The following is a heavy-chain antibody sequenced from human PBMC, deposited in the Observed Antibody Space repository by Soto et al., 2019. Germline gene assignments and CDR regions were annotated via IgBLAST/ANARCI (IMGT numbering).Heavy chain of an antibody. J-gene: IGHJ6*02. CDR2: ISSSSSYI. V-gene: IGHV3-21*01. CDR1: GFTFSSYS. CDR3: AREEVFYGMDV. D-gene: IGHD1-20*01. Sequence: EVQLVESGGGLVKPGGSLRLSCAASGFTFSSYSMNWVRQAPGKGLEWVSSISSSSSYIYYADSVKGRFTISRDNAKNSLSRQMTSLRAEDTAVYYRAREEVFYGMDVWGQGTTVTVSS.